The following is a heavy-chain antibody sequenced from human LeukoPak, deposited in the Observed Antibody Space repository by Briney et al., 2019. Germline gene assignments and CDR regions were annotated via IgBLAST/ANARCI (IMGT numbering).Heavy chain of an antibody. J-gene: IGHJ5*02. CDR2: ISAYNGNT. CDR3: ARGVGNYGGNSGDWFDP. CDR1: GYTFTSYG. V-gene: IGHV1-18*01. Sequence: ASVKVSCKASGYTFTSYGISWVRQAPGQGLEWMGWISAYNGNTNYAQKPQGRVTMTTDTSTSTAYMELRSLRSDDTAVYYCARGVGNYGGNSGDWFDPWGQGTLVTVSS. D-gene: IGHD4-23*01.